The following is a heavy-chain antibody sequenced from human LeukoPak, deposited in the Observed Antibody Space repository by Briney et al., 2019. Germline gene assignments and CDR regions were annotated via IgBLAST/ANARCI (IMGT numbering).Heavy chain of an antibody. D-gene: IGHD1-1*01. Sequence: GGSLRLSCAASGFTFSTFAMSWVGQAPGKGLEWVSAIFGNGRTTYYADSVKGRFTISRDNSKNTLYLQMNSLRAEDTAVYYCARGRYDWNDVGYVDYWGQGTLVSVSS. CDR1: GFTFSTFA. J-gene: IGHJ4*02. CDR2: IFGNGRTT. V-gene: IGHV3-23*01. CDR3: ARGRYDWNDVGYVDY.